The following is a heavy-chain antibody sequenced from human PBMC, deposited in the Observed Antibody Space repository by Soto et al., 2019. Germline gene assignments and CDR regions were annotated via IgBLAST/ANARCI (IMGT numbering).Heavy chain of an antibody. Sequence: SETLSLTCAVSGYSISSGYYWGWIRQPPGKGLEWIGSIYHSGSTYYNPSLKSRVTISVDTSKNQFSLKLSSVTAADTAVYYCAQYCSGGSCYHRIDYWGQGTLVTVS. D-gene: IGHD2-15*01. CDR2: IYHSGST. CDR3: AQYCSGGSCYHRIDY. CDR1: GYSISSGYY. V-gene: IGHV4-38-2*01. J-gene: IGHJ4*02.